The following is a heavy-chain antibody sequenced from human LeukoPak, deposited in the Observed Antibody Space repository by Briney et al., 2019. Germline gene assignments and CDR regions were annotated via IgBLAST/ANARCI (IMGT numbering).Heavy chain of an antibody. CDR3: ARDGLLTGYTNDY. Sequence: PGGSLRLSCAASGFSFSDYYMSWIRQAPGKGLEWVSYISSSASTIYYADSVKGRFTISRDNAKNSLYLQMNSLRPADTAVYYCARDGLLTGYTNDYWGQGTLVTVSS. D-gene: IGHD3-9*01. CDR2: ISSSASTI. J-gene: IGHJ4*02. V-gene: IGHV3-11*01. CDR1: GFSFSDYY.